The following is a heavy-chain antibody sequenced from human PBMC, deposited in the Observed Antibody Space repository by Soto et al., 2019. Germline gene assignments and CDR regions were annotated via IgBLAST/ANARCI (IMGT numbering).Heavy chain of an antibody. Sequence: GGSLRLSCAASGFTFSSHAMSWVRQAPGKGLEWVSAISGSGGSTYYADSVKGRFTISRDNSKNTLYLQMNSLRAEDTAVYYCAKDGARGLGYCSGGSCPHDAFDIWGQGTMVTVSS. V-gene: IGHV3-23*01. CDR3: AKDGARGLGYCSGGSCPHDAFDI. CDR2: ISGSGGST. J-gene: IGHJ3*02. CDR1: GFTFSSHA. D-gene: IGHD2-15*01.